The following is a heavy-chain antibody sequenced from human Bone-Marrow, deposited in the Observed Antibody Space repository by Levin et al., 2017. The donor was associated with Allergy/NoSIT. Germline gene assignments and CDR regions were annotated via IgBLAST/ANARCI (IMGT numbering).Heavy chain of an antibody. CDR3: AKGIEDGNNYGYFDY. D-gene: IGHD5-24*01. V-gene: IGHV3-30*18. CDR2: ISDDGSYK. CDR1: GFTFSTYG. J-gene: IGHJ4*02. Sequence: PGESLKISCAASGFTFSTYGMHWVRQTPGKGLEWLAVISDDGSYKNYADSVRGRFTISRDNSQNTLYLQMNSLRAEDTAAYYCAKGIEDGNNYGYFDYWGQGTLVTVSS.